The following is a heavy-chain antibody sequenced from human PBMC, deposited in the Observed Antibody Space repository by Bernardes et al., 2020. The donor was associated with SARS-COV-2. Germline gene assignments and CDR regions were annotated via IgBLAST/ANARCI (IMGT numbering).Heavy chain of an antibody. CDR1: GFTFDDYA. J-gene: IGHJ4*02. CDR3: AKDNGDGYSLFDY. D-gene: IGHD4-4*01. Sequence: GGSLRLSCAASGFTFDDYAMHWVRQAPGKGLEWVSGISWNSGSIGYADSVKGRFTISRDNAKNSLYLQMNSLRAEDTALYYCAKDNGDGYSLFDYWGQGTLVTVSS. CDR2: ISWNSGSI. V-gene: IGHV3-9*01.